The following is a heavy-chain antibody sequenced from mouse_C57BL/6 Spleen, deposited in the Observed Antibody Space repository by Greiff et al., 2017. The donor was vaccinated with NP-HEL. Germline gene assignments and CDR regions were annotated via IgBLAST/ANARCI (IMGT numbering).Heavy chain of an antibody. CDR1: GYTFTSYW. CDR3: ARDSFATVVPGYAMDY. V-gene: IGHV1-53*01. Sequence: QVQLQQPGTELVKPGASVKLSCKASGYTFTSYWMHWVKQRPGQGLEWIGNINPSNGGTNYNEKFKSKATLTVDKSSSTAYMQLSSLTSEDSAVYYCARDSFATVVPGYAMDYWGQGTSVTVSS. CDR2: INPSNGGT. D-gene: IGHD1-1*01. J-gene: IGHJ4*01.